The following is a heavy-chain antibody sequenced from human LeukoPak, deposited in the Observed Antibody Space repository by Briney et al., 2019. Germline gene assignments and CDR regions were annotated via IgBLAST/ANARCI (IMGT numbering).Heavy chain of an antibody. CDR1: GGSFSGYY. CDR2: IYYSGST. CDR3: ARGNVDTAHRYYFDY. J-gene: IGHJ4*02. V-gene: IGHV4-59*01. Sequence: SETLSLTCAVYGGSFSGYYWSWIRQPPGKGLEWIGYIYYSGSTNYNPSLKSRVTVSVDTSKNQFSLKLRSVTAADTAVYYCARGNVDTAHRYYFDYWGQGTLVTVSS. D-gene: IGHD5-18*01.